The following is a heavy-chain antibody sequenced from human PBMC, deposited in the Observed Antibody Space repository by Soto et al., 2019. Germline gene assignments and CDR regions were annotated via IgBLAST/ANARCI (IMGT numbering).Heavy chain of an antibody. CDR3: ARDSGSYYRYSYYGMDV. CDR2: IYSGGST. J-gene: IGHJ6*02. D-gene: IGHD1-26*01. CDR1: GFTVSSNY. V-gene: IGHV3-66*01. Sequence: EVQLVESGGGLVQPGGSLRLSCAASGFTVSSNYMSWVRQAPGKGLEWVSVIYSGGSTYYADSVKGRFTISRDNSKNTLELQMDSLRAEDTAVYYCARDSGSYYRYSYYGMDVWGQGTTVTVSS.